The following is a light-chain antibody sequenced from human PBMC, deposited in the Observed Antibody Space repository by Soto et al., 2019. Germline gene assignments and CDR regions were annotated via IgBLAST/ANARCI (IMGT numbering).Light chain of an antibody. CDR3: KQSYDAPRGT. Sequence: DIQMTQSPSSLSASIGDRVTITCRASQSISSYLNWYQQKPAKAPKLLIYSASSLQSGVPSRFSGRGSGTEFTLTISTQQPADCATSHGKQSYDAPRGTGGQGTNVES. CDR2: SAS. CDR1: QSISSY. V-gene: IGKV1-39*01. J-gene: IGKJ1*01.